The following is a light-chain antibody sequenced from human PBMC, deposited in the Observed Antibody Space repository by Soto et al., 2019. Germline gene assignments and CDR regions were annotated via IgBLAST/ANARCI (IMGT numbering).Light chain of an antibody. CDR1: QSIGRF. CDR3: QQCYMGWT. CDR2: DAS. Sequence: DIQMTQSPSTLSASVGDSVTITSRASQSIGRFLSWYQHQPRKAPKLLIYDASTLESGVPSRFSGTGAGTEFTFSITSLQPEDVGTYYCQQCYMGWTFGQGTKVDIK. J-gene: IGKJ1*01. V-gene: IGKV1-5*01.